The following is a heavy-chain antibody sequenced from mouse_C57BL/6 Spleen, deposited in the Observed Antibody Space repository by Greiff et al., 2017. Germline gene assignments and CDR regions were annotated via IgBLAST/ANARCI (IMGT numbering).Heavy chain of an antibody. Sequence: QVQLKQSGPELVKPGASVKISCKASGYAFSSSWMNWVKQRPGKGLEWIGRIYPGDGDTNYNGKFKGKATLTADKSSSTAYMQLSSLTSEDSAVYFCARASYSNWFAYWGQGTLVTVSA. V-gene: IGHV1-82*01. J-gene: IGHJ3*01. CDR3: ARASYSNWFAY. CDR1: GYAFSSSW. D-gene: IGHD2-5*01. CDR2: IYPGDGDT.